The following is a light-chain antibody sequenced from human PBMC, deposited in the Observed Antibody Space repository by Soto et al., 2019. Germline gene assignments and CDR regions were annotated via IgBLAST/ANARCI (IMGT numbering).Light chain of an antibody. V-gene: IGLV2-14*03. CDR3: SSYTNKDTLV. Sequence: QSALTQPASVSGSPGQSITISCTGTSSDVGGYDHVSWYQQHPGKAPKLIIYDVTVRPSGISPRFSGYKSDNTAPLAVSGLQPEDEADYYRSSYTNKDTLVFGGGTQLTVL. J-gene: IGLJ3*02. CDR2: DVT. CDR1: SSDVGGYDH.